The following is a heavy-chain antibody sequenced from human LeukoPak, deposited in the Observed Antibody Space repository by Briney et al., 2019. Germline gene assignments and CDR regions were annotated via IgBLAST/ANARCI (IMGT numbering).Heavy chain of an antibody. D-gene: IGHD5-12*01. CDR1: GGSISSSSYY. CDR3: ARHRYSGYARGIIHYFDY. J-gene: IGHJ4*02. V-gene: IGHV4-39*01. Sequence: SETLSLTCTVSGGSISSSSYYWGWIRQPPGKGLEWIGSIYYSGSTYYNPSLKSRVTISVDTSKNQFSLKLSSVTAADTAVYYCARHRYSGYARGIIHYFDYWGQGTLVTVSS. CDR2: IYYSGST.